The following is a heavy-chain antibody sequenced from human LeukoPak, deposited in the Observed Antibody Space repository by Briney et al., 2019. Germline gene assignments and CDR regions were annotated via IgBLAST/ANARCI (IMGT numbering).Heavy chain of an antibody. CDR1: GFKFSNYA. CDR3: AKDATAVVGTVYMDV. CDR2: ITDSGDNT. Sequence: PGGSLRLSCAASGFKFSNYAMNWVRQAPGKGLEWVSGITDSGDNTYYADSVKGRFTISRDNSKNTLYLQMNSLRAEDTAVYYCAKDATAVVGTVYMDVWGKGTTVTISS. V-gene: IGHV3-23*01. D-gene: IGHD6-13*01. J-gene: IGHJ6*03.